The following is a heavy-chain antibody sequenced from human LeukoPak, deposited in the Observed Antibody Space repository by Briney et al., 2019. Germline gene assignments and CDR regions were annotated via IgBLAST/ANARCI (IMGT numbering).Heavy chain of an antibody. CDR2: ISGSGGST. CDR1: GFTFSSYA. J-gene: IGHJ4*02. Sequence: GGSLRLSCAASGFTFSSYAMSWVRQAPGKGLEWVSAISGSGGSTYYADSVKGRFTISIDNSKNTLYLQMNSLRAEDTAVYYCAKQSVVVAATELDGWGQGTLVTVSS. D-gene: IGHD2-15*01. V-gene: IGHV3-23*01. CDR3: AKQSVVVAATELDG.